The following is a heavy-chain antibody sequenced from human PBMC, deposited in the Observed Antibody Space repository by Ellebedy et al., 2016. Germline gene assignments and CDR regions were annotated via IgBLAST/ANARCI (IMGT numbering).Heavy chain of an antibody. J-gene: IGHJ5*02. Sequence: ASVKVSCKASGYTFTSYAMHWVRQAPGQRLEWMGWINAGNGNTKYSQKFQGRVTITRDTSASTAYMELSSLRSEDTAVYYCAREVYDSSGYYSAHNWFDPWGQGTLVTVSS. CDR2: INAGNGNT. D-gene: IGHD3-22*01. CDR3: AREVYDSSGYYSAHNWFDP. V-gene: IGHV1-3*01. CDR1: GYTFTSYA.